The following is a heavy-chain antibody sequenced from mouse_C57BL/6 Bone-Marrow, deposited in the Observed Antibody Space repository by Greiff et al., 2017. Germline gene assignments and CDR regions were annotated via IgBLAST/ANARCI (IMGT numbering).Heavy chain of an antibody. J-gene: IGHJ2*01. CDR3: AMGLGRGYFDY. CDR2: IYPGSGST. CDR1: GYSFTSYW. D-gene: IGHD3-3*01. Sequence: QVQLQQSGPELVKPAASVSISCKASGYSFTSYWITWVKQRPGQGLEWIGDIYPGSGSTNYTEKFKSQATLTVDTSSSTAYMQLSSLTSEDTAVYSCAMGLGRGYFDYWGQGTTLTVSS. V-gene: IGHV1-55*01.